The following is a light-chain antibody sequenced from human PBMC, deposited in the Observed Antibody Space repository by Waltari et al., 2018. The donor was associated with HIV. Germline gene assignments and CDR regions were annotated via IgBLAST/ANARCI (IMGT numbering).Light chain of an antibody. CDR3: QQYDNGYT. CDR1: QSLSSN. V-gene: IGKV3-15*01. CDR2: DAS. J-gene: IGKJ2*01. Sequence: EIVLTQPPATMSVSPGERATLSCRASQSLSSNLAWYQQKPGQAPRLLIYDASTRATGIPARFSGSGSGTEFTLTISSLQSEDFALYYCQQYDNGYTFGQGTKLEIK.